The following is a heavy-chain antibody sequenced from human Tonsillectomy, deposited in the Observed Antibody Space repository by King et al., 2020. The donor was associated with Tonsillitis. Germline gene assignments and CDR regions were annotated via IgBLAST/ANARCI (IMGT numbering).Heavy chain of an antibody. CDR3: VGEEDSSRYYQGGYAFDL. CDR2: ISWNGGSI. D-gene: IGHD3-22*01. J-gene: IGHJ3*01. CDR1: GFTFDDHV. V-gene: IGHV3-9*01. Sequence: VQLVESGGGLVQPGRSLRLSCAASGFTFDDHVMHWVRQAQGKGLEWVSGISWNGGSIDYADSVKGRFTISRDNAKNSLYLQMNSLRVEDTALYYCVGEEDSSRYYQGGYAFDLWGQGTMVTVSS.